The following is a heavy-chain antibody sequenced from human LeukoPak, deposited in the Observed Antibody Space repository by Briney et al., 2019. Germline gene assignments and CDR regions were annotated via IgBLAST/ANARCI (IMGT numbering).Heavy chain of an antibody. D-gene: IGHD6-19*01. CDR2: IYYSGNT. V-gene: IGHV4-39*01. J-gene: IGHJ5*02. Sequence: SETLSLTCTVSGDSISSNNYFWGWIRQPPGQGLEWIGSIYYSGNTYYNPSLKSRVTISVDTSKNQFSLKLSSVTATDTAVYYCARRRAGRDWFDPWGQGTLVTVSS. CDR1: GDSISSNNYF. CDR3: ARRRAGRDWFDP.